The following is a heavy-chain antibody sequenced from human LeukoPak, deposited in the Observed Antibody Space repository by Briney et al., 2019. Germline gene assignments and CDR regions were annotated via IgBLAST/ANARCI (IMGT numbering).Heavy chain of an antibody. CDR3: ARGGYCGGDCYFYY. D-gene: IGHD2-21*02. V-gene: IGHV4-61*02. CDR1: GGSISSGSYF. Sequence: SETLSLTCTVSGGSISSGSYFWSWIRQPAGKGLEWIGRIYTSGSTNYNPSLKSRVTISVDTSKNQFSLKLSSVTAADTAVYYCARGGYCGGDCYFYYWGQGTLVTVSS. J-gene: IGHJ4*02. CDR2: IYTSGST.